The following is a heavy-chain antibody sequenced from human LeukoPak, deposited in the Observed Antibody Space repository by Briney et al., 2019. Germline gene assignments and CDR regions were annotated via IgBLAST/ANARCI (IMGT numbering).Heavy chain of an antibody. Sequence: PAASVTVSCKASGYTFTSYGISWVRQPPGQGLEWMGCISPYNGNTNYAPKLQGRLTMTTDTSTSTAYMELRSLRSDDTAVYYCARDRQCGYWGQGTLVTVSS. CDR3: ARDRQCGY. CDR2: ISPYNGNT. CDR1: GYTFTSYG. V-gene: IGHV1-18*01. D-gene: IGHD2-21*01. J-gene: IGHJ4*02.